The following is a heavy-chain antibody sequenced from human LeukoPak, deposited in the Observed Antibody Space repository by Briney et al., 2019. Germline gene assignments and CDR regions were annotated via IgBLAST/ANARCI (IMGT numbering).Heavy chain of an antibody. J-gene: IGHJ4*02. V-gene: IGHV4-61*01. Sequence: SETLSLTCTVSGGSISSSNYYWSWIRQPPGKGLEWIGYIYYSGSTNYNPSLKSRVTISVDTSKNQFSLKLSSVTAADTAVYYCARARSYGDYDFDYWGQGTLVTVSS. CDR3: ARARSYGDYDFDY. D-gene: IGHD4-17*01. CDR2: IYYSGST. CDR1: GGSISSSNYY.